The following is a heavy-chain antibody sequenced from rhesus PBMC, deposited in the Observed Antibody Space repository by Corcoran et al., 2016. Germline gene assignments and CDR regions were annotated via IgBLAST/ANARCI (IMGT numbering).Heavy chain of an antibody. D-gene: IGHD6-37*01. Sequence: QVQLQESGPGLVKPLETLSLTCTVSGASIRSYWWSWIRQYPGKRLEWIGEINGDGGAAHPNPSPRSRVTISKDVSPNQLSLKLTSVTAADTAVYHCARDNHPSGWALDVWDRGVLVTVSS. CDR3: ARDNHPSGWALDV. CDR2: INGDGGAA. J-gene: IGHJ5-2*02. CDR1: GASIRSYW. V-gene: IGHV4-80*01.